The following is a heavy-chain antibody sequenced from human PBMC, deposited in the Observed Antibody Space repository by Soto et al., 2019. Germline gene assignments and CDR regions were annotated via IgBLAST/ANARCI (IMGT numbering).Heavy chain of an antibody. V-gene: IGHV3-23*01. J-gene: IGHJ4*02. D-gene: IGHD3-22*01. CDR3: AKDAGITMIVVVITESFYFDY. Sequence: PGGSLRLSCAASGFTFSSYAMSWVRQAPGKGLEWVSAISGSGGSTYYADSVKGRLTISRDNSKNTLYLQMNSLRAEDTAVYYCAKDAGITMIVVVITESFYFDYWGQGTLVTVSS. CDR1: GFTFSSYA. CDR2: ISGSGGST.